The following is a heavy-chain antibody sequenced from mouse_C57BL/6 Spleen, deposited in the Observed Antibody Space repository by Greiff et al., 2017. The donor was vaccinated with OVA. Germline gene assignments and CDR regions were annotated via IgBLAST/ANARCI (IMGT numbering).Heavy chain of an antibody. J-gene: IGHJ2*01. D-gene: IGHD2-4*01. CDR3: AMGRLRRNFFDY. V-gene: IGHV1-67*01. Sequence: QVQLKESGPELVRPGVSVKISCKGSGYTFTDYAMHWVKQSHAKSLEWIGVISTYYGDASYNQKFKDKATMTVDKSSSTAYMELARLTSEDSAVYYCAMGRLRRNFFDYWGQGTTLTVSS. CDR1: GYTFTDYA. CDR2: ISTYYGDA.